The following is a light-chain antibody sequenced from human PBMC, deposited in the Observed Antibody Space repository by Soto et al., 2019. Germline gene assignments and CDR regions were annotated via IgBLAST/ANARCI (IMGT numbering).Light chain of an antibody. Sequence: DVVMTQSPLSLPVTLGQPASISCRSSQSLVYSDGNTYLSWFQQRPGQSPRRLIYKVSNRDSGVPDRFSGSGSGTDFTLEISRVEAEDVAVYYCMQGAHWPRTFGQGTKVDIK. CDR2: KVS. V-gene: IGKV2-30*01. J-gene: IGKJ1*01. CDR1: QSLVYSDGNTY. CDR3: MQGAHWPRT.